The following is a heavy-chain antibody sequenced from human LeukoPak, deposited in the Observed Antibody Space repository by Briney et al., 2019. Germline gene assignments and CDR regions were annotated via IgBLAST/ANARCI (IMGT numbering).Heavy chain of an antibody. J-gene: IGHJ4*02. V-gene: IGHV4-59*01. CDR3: ARGADSSGYYSIFYFDY. D-gene: IGHD3-22*01. CDR2: IYYSGST. CDR1: GGSISSYY. Sequence: PSGTLSLTCTVSGGSISSYYWNWIRQPPGKGLEWIGYIYYSGSTNYNPSLKSRVTISVDTSKYQFSLKLSSVTAADTAVYYCARGADSSGYYSIFYFDYWGQGTLVTVSS.